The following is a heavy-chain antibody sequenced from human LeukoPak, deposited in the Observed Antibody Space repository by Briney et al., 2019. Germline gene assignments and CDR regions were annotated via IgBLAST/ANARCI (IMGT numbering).Heavy chain of an antibody. D-gene: IGHD3-22*01. V-gene: IGHV4-30-2*01. CDR1: GGSISSGGYS. J-gene: IGHJ3*02. Sequence: SETLSLTCAVSGGSISSGGYSWSWIRQPPGKGLEWIGYIYHSGSTYYNPSLKSRVTISVDRSKNQFSLKLSSVTAADTAVYYCARGGDYHDSSVDAFDIWGQGTMVTVSS. CDR3: ARGGDYHDSSVDAFDI. CDR2: IYHSGST.